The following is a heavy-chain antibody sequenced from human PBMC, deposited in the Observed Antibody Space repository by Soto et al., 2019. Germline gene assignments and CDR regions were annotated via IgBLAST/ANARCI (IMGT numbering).Heavy chain of an antibody. J-gene: IGHJ3*02. D-gene: IGHD5-18*01. CDR1: GLSVTANY. CDR3: ARRDDSETFDI. Sequence: EVQLVESGGGLIQPGGSLRLICAASGLSVTANYMTWVRQAPGKGLEWLSIIYRGGGTYYADSLEGRAIISRDGSRNMVFLQMNSLTAEDAGVYYCARRDDSETFDIWGRGTVVNVSS. V-gene: IGHV3-53*01. CDR2: IYRGGGT.